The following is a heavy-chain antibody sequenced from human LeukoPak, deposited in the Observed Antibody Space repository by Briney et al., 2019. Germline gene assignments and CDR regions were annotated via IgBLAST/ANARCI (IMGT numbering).Heavy chain of an antibody. CDR1: GYTFTSYD. CDR3: ARAERYFDWLLYYFDY. CDR2: MNPNSGNT. D-gene: IGHD3-9*01. J-gene: IGHJ4*02. Sequence: ASVKVSCKASGYTFTSYDINWVRQATGQGLEWMGWMNPNSGNTGYAQKLQGRVTMTRNTSISTAYMELSSLRSEDTAVYYCARAERYFDWLLYYFDYWGQGTLATVSS. V-gene: IGHV1-8*01.